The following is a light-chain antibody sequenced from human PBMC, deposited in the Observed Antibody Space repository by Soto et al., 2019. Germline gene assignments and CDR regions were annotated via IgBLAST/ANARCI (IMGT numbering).Light chain of an antibody. Sequence: QSALTQPASVSGSPGQSITISCTGTSSDVGGYNYVSWYQQHPGKAPKLMIYDVSHRPSGVSNRFSGSKSGNTASLTISGLQAEDEADYYCSSHTSSSTRVFGGGTKVTVL. J-gene: IGLJ3*02. CDR2: DVS. CDR1: SSDVGGYNY. V-gene: IGLV2-14*03. CDR3: SSHTSSSTRV.